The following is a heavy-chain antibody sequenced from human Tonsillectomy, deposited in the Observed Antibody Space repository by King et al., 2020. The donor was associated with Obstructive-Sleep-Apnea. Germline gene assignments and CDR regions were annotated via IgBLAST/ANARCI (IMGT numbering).Heavy chain of an antibody. D-gene: IGHD2-8*02. V-gene: IGHV3-21*01. J-gene: IGHJ4*02. Sequence: QLVQSGGGLVKPGGSLRRSCAASGFTFTSYSMNWVRQAPGKGLEWVSSISSSSSYIYYSDSGKGRFTISRDNAKNSLYLQMNSLRAEDTAVYYCARDTGRGHWGQGTLVTVSS. CDR1: GFTFTSYS. CDR3: ARDTGRGH. CDR2: ISSSSSYI.